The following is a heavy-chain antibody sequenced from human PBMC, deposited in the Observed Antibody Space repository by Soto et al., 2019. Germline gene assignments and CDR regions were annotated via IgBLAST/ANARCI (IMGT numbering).Heavy chain of an antibody. CDR2: IKSKTDGGTT. CDR1: GFTFSNAW. D-gene: IGHD5-18*01. V-gene: IGHV3-15*07. J-gene: IGHJ4*02. CDR3: TTRRYTAMVTTHFDY. Sequence: GGSLRLSCAASGFTFSNAWMNWVRQAPGKGLEWVGRIKSKTDGGTTDYAAPVKGRFTISRDDSKNTLYLQMNSLKTEDTAVYYCTTRRYTAMVTTHFDYWGQGTLVTVSS.